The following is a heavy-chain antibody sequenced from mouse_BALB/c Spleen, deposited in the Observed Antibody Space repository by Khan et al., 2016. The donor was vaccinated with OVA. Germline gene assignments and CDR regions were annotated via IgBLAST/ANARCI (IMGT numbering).Heavy chain of an antibody. J-gene: IGHJ3*01. CDR1: GYTFSSYW. D-gene: IGHD2-2*01. CDR2: IFPGSVST. Sequence: QVQLQQSGGDLMKPGASVKISCKATGYTFSSYWIEWVKQRPGHGLEWIGQIFPGSVSTTYNEKFKGKATFTADTSSNTAYMQIRRLTPEDSAVYYFARGGYGGFAYWGQGTLVTVSA. CDR3: ARGGYGGFAY. V-gene: IGHV1-9*01.